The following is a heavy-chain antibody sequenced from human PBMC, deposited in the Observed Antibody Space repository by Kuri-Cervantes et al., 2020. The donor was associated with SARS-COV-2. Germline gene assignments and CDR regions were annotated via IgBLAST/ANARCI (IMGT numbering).Heavy chain of an antibody. Sequence: LSLTCAASGFTFSSYGMHWVRQAPGKGLEWVSSISSSSSYIYYADSMKGRFTISRDNAKNSLYLQMNSLRAEDTAVYYCARGELGISDYWGQGTLVTVSS. CDR2: ISSSSSYI. CDR3: ARGELGISDY. V-gene: IGHV3-21*01. J-gene: IGHJ4*02. D-gene: IGHD7-27*01. CDR1: GFTFSSYG.